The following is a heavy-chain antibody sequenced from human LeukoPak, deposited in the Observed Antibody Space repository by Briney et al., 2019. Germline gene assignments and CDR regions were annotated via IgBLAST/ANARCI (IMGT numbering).Heavy chain of an antibody. Sequence: SETLSLTCTVSGGSISSYYWSWIRQPPGKGLEWIGYIYYSGSTDYNPSLKSRVTISVDTSKNQFSLKLSSVTAADTAVYYCARHRNAVGDHGGLGYWGQGTLVTVSS. CDR3: ARHRNAVGDHGGLGY. J-gene: IGHJ4*02. D-gene: IGHD3/OR15-3a*01. CDR1: GGSISSYY. V-gene: IGHV4-59*01. CDR2: IYYSGST.